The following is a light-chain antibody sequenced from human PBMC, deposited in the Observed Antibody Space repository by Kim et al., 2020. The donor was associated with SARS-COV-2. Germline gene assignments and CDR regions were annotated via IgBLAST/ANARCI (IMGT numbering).Light chain of an antibody. CDR2: AAS. CDR1: QGISSY. Sequence: ASTGDKVTITCRASQGISSYLAWYQQKPGKAPKLLIYAASTLQSGVPSRFSGSGSGTDFTLTISCLQSEDFATYYCQQYYSYPFTFGPGTKVDIK. J-gene: IGKJ3*01. CDR3: QQYYSYPFT. V-gene: IGKV1-8*01.